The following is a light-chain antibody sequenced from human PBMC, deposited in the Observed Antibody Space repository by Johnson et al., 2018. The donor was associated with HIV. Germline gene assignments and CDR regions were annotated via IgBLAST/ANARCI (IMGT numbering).Light chain of an antibody. Sequence: SAAPGQKVTISCSGSSSNIGNNYVSWYQQLPGTAPKLLIYENNKRPSGIPDRFSGSKSGTSATLGITGLQTGDEADYYCGTWDSSLSAHYVFGTGTKVTVL. CDR2: ENN. V-gene: IGLV1-51*02. CDR3: GTWDSSLSAHYV. J-gene: IGLJ1*01. CDR1: SSNIGNNY.